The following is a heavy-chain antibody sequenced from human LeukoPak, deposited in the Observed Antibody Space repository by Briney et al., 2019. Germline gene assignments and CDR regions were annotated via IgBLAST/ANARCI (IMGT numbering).Heavy chain of an antibody. Sequence: SETLSLTCAVYGGSFSGYYWSWIRQPPGKGLEWIGEINHSGSTNYNPSLKSRVTISVDTSKNQFSLKLSSVTDADTAVYYCARVRRIAARPMDYWGQGTLVTVSS. CDR2: INHSGST. J-gene: IGHJ4*02. D-gene: IGHD6-6*01. CDR3: ARVRRIAARPMDY. CDR1: GGSFSGYY. V-gene: IGHV4-34*01.